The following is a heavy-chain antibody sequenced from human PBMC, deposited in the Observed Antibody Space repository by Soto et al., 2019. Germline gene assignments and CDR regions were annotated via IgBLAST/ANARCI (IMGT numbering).Heavy chain of an antibody. V-gene: IGHV3-49*03. Sequence: GGSLRLSCTASGFTFGDYAMSWFRQAPGKGLEWVGFITSKAYGGTTEYAASVKGRFTISRDDSKSIAYLQMNSLKAEDTAVYYCAKDAGTYYYGSGSPGYDYWGQGTLVTVSS. CDR1: GFTFGDYA. CDR3: AKDAGTYYYGSGSPGYDY. J-gene: IGHJ4*02. CDR2: ITSKAYGGTT. D-gene: IGHD3-10*01.